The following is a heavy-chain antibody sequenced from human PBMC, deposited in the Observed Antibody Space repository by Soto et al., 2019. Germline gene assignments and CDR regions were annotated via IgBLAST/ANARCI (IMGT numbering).Heavy chain of an antibody. CDR3: ANITVPYAFDI. J-gene: IGHJ3*02. V-gene: IGHV3-21*04. Sequence: GGSLRLSCAASGFTFSSYSMNWVRQAPGKGLEWVSSISSSSSYIYYADSMKGRFTISRDNAKNTLYLQMNSLRAEDTAVYYCANITVPYAFDIWGQGTMVTVSS. CDR1: GFTFSSYS. CDR2: ISSSSSYI. D-gene: IGHD4-17*01.